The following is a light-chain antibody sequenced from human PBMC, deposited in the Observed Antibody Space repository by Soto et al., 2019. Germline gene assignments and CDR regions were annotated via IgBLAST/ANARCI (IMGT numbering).Light chain of an antibody. Sequence: AIRMTQSPSSLSASTGDRVTITCLASQVISSYLAWYQQKPGKGPRLLIYAASTLQGGVPSRFRGSGSGTDFTLTISCLQSEDVATYSCRQYYSYPLTFGGGSKVDIK. CDR1: QVISSY. V-gene: IGKV1-8*01. CDR3: RQYYSYPLT. CDR2: AAS. J-gene: IGKJ4*01.